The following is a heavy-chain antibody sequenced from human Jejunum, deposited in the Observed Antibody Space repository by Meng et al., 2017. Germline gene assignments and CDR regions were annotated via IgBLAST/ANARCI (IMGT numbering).Heavy chain of an antibody. CDR2: IRSKTNNYAT. D-gene: IGHD2-8*01. Sequence: EVQLVESGGGLVQPGGSLKLSCAASGFTFSGSPMHWVRQVSGRGLEWVGRIRSKTNNYATAYAASLKGRFTMSRDDSKNTAFLQMNSLRTEDTAVYYCTRLTRRDCSNGGCYFDYWGRGTLVTVSS. CDR1: GFTFSGSP. CDR3: TRLTRRDCSNGGCYFDY. J-gene: IGHJ4*02. V-gene: IGHV3-73*01.